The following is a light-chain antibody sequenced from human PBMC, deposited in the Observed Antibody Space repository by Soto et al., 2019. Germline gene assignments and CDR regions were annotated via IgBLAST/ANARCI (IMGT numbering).Light chain of an antibody. CDR3: SSYTSSSTGV. Sequence: QSALTQPASVSGSPGQSITISCTGTSSDVGGYDYVSWYQQHPGKAPKLMIYEVSNRPSGVSSRFSGSKSGNTASLTISGLQAEEEADYYSSSYTSSSTGVFGTGTKVTLL. V-gene: IGLV2-14*01. CDR1: SSDVGGYDY. CDR2: EVS. J-gene: IGLJ1*01.